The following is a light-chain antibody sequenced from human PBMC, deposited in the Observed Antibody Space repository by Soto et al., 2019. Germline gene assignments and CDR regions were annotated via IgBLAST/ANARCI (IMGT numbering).Light chain of an antibody. J-gene: IGKJ1*01. Sequence: PGERATLSCWASETVATNLAWYQQKPGQAPRLLISGASTRAAGISDRFRGSGSGTEFTLTISSLRSEDSAIYYCQQYSEWPPMTFGQGTKVEI. CDR1: ETVATN. V-gene: IGKV3-15*01. CDR2: GAS. CDR3: QQYSEWPPMT.